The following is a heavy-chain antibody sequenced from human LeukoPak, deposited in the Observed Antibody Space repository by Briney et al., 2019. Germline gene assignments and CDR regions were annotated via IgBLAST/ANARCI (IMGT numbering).Heavy chain of an antibody. CDR3: ERGGLYYVWDAFDI. J-gene: IGHJ3*02. Sequence: ASVKVSCKASGYTFTGYYMNWVRQAPGQGLEWMGWINPNSGGTKYTQTFQGRVTMNRDTSLRTGYMELSRRRSDATAVYYCERGGLYYVWDAFDIWGQGTMVTVSS. D-gene: IGHD3-16*01. CDR2: INPNSGGT. CDR1: GYTFTGYY. V-gene: IGHV1-2*02.